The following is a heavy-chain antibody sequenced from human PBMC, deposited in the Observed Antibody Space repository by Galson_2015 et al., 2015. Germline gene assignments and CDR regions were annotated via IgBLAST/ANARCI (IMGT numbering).Heavy chain of an antibody. D-gene: IGHD1-26*01. J-gene: IGHJ4*02. CDR1: GYSISSDYS. Sequence: SETLSLTCAVSGYSISSDYSWGWIRQPPGEGLEWIGAISHSGITYHNPSLRSRVSISIDRSDIQFSLKVSSVTAADTAVYYCAKYPHSGTYLDCWGQGTLVTVSS. CDR3: AKYPHSGTYLDC. CDR2: ISHSGIT. V-gene: IGHV4-38-2*01.